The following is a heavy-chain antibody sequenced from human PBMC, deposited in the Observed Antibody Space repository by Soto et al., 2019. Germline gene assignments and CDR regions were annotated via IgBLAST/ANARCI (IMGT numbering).Heavy chain of an antibody. CDR3: ARVERGTATTVVDAFDI. J-gene: IGHJ3*02. Sequence: SETLSLTCAVYGGFVSSGSYYWSWIRQPPGKGLVWIGEMSHSGGTHFNPSLKSRVTISVDTSKNQFSLKMSYVTAADTVLFYCARVERGTATTVVDAFDIWGPGKMFTVS. CDR1: GGFVSSGSYY. CDR2: MSHSGGT. V-gene: IGHV4-61*01. D-gene: IGHD1-1*01.